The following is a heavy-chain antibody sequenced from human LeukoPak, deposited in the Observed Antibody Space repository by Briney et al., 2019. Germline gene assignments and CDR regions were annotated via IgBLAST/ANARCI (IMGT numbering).Heavy chain of an antibody. J-gene: IGHJ4*02. CDR3: ARGHGCDSSGYYYYFDY. V-gene: IGHV4-34*01. D-gene: IGHD3-22*01. CDR1: GGSFSGYY. CDR2: INHSGST. Sequence: SETLSLTRAVYGGSFSGYYWSWIRQPPGKGLEWIGEINHSGSTNYNPSLKSRVTISVDTSKNQFSLKLSSVTAADTAVYYCARGHGCDSSGYYYYFDYWGQGALVTVSS.